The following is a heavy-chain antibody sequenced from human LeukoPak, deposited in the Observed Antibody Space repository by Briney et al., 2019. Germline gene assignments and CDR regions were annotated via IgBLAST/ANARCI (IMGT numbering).Heavy chain of an antibody. CDR1: GGCISSCGYY. J-gene: IGHJ4*02. Sequence: SQTLSLTCTVSGGCISSCGYYWSWIRQHPGKGLEWIGYIYYSGSTYYNPSLKSRVTISVDTSKNQFSLKLSSVTAADTAVYYCARDTGWSSDYWGQGTLVTASS. D-gene: IGHD2-15*01. CDR3: ARDTGWSSDY. CDR2: IYYSGST. V-gene: IGHV4-31*03.